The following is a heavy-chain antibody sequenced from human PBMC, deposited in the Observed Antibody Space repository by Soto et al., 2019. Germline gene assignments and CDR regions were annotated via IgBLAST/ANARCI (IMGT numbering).Heavy chain of an antibody. CDR1: GFTFRSFW. Sequence: EAQLEESGGGVVQAWGSLRVSCTASGFTFRSFWMHWVRQAPGKGLVWVARVIPDGTTSDYADSVKGRFIVSRDNTKNTLSLQMSSVRSDDTAVYFCSTTIYSDFLTGTTYNGMDLWGSGTPVSVSA. J-gene: IGHJ6*04. CDR2: VIPDGTTS. CDR3: STTIYSDFLTGTTYNGMDL. V-gene: IGHV3-74*01. D-gene: IGHD3-9*01.